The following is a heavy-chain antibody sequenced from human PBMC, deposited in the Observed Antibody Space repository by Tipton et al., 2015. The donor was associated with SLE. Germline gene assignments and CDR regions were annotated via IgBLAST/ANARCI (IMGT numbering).Heavy chain of an antibody. J-gene: IGHJ5*02. CDR1: GVSIGSGGYY. CDR3: ASSNGYSSSWYGPYNWFDP. D-gene: IGHD6-13*01. Sequence: TLSLTCTVSGVSIGSGGYYWSWIRQHPGQGLEYIGYIYYSGTSYCIPSLKSRVTISVDTSKNQFSLKLSSVTAADTAVYYCASSNGYSSSWYGPYNWFDPWGQGTLVTVSS. V-gene: IGHV4-31*03. CDR2: IYYSGTS.